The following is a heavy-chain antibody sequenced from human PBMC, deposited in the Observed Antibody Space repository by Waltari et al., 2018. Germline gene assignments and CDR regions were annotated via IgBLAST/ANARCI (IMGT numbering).Heavy chain of an antibody. J-gene: IGHJ2*01. CDR1: VFSLSNARLG. Sequence: QGTLQESGPVLVKPTETLTLPSDVSVFSLSNARLGASWVRQPPGTALECLAHIFSNDEKSYSTSLKSRLTISKDTSRSQVVLTMTNMDPVDTATYYCARIGSITVTTKGRYWFFDRWGRGTLVTVSS. CDR2: IFSNDEK. CDR3: ARIGSITVTTKGRYWFFDR. D-gene: IGHD4-17*01. V-gene: IGHV2-26*01.